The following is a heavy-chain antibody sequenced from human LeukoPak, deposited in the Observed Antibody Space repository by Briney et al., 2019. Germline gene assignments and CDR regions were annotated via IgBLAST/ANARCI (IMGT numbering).Heavy chain of an antibody. CDR1: GGSISSGSYY. Sequence: TLSLTCTVSGGSISSGSYYWSWIRQPAGKGLEWIGRIYSSGSTNYNPSLKSRVTISVDTSKNQFSLKLSSVTAADTAVYYCAREDIVVVPAFNYFDYWGQGTLVTVSS. CDR2: IYSSGST. D-gene: IGHD2-2*01. CDR3: AREDIVVVPAFNYFDY. V-gene: IGHV4-61*02. J-gene: IGHJ4*02.